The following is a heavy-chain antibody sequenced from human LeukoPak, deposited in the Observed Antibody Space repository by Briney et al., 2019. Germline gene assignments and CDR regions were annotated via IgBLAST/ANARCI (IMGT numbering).Heavy chain of an antibody. D-gene: IGHD6-19*01. J-gene: IGHJ4*02. Sequence: GGSLRLSCAASGFTVSSNYMSWVRQAPGKGLEWVSAISASGINTYYADSVKGRFTISRDNSKNTLHLHMNSLRAEDTAVYHCAKVSSGGKNVAGPFDYWGQGTLVTVSS. CDR3: AKVSSGGKNVAGPFDY. CDR2: ISASGINT. V-gene: IGHV3-23*01. CDR1: GFTVSSNY.